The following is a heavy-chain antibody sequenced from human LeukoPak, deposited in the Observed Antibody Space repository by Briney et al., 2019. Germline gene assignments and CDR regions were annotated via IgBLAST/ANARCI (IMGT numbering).Heavy chain of an antibody. D-gene: IGHD6-19*01. V-gene: IGHV4-39*01. Sequence: SETLSLTCTVSGGSISSDTYYWGWIRQPPGKGLEWIGNIYYSGSTYYNPSLKSRVTISVDTSKNQFSLKLSFVTAADTAVYYCARRLKTAVAEYYFDYWGQGTLVTVSS. CDR3: ARRLKTAVAEYYFDY. J-gene: IGHJ4*02. CDR1: GGSISSDTYY. CDR2: IYYSGST.